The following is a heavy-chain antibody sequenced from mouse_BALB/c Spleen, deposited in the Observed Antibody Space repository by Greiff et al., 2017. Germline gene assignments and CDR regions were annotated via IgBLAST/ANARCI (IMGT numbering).Heavy chain of an antibody. J-gene: IGHJ4*01. CDR3: ARGRGATVVDAMDY. CDR1: GFTFSSYA. Sequence: VMLVESGGGLVKPGGSLKLSCAASGFTFSSYAMSWVRQTPEKRLEWVASISSGGSTYYPDSVKGRFTISRDNARNILYLQMSSLRSEDTAMYYCARGRGATVVDAMDYWGQGTSVTVSS. D-gene: IGHD1-1*01. CDR2: ISSGGST. V-gene: IGHV5-6-5*01.